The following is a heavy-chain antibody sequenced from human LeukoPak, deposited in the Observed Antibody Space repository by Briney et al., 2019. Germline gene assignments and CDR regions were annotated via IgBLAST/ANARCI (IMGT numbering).Heavy chain of an antibody. J-gene: IGHJ3*02. CDR1: GFTFSSYA. CDR2: ISGSGAST. Sequence: GGSLRLSCAASGFTFSSYAMSWVRQAPGKGLEWVSAISGSGASTYYADSVKGRFIISRDNSKNTLYVQMNSLRAEDTAVYYCAKSQFGGVFDGFDIWGQGTMVTVSS. CDR3: AKSQFGGVFDGFDI. V-gene: IGHV3-23*01. D-gene: IGHD3-16*01.